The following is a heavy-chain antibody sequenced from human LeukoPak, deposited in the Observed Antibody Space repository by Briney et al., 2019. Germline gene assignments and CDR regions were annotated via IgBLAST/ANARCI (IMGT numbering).Heavy chain of an antibody. J-gene: IGHJ5*02. V-gene: IGHV4-39*07. D-gene: IGHD3-3*01. Sequence: SETLSLTCTVSGGSISSSSYYWGWIRQPPGKGLEWIGSIYYSGSTYYNPSLKSRVTISVDTSKNQFSLKLSSVTAADTAVYYCARVFSYPLRAPFDPWGQGTLVTVSS. CDR3: ARVFSYPLRAPFDP. CDR1: GGSISSSSYY. CDR2: IYYSGST.